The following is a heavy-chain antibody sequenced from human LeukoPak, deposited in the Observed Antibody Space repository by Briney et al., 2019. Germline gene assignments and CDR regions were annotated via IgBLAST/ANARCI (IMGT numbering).Heavy chain of an antibody. V-gene: IGHV1-18*04. J-gene: IGHJ5*02. CDR2: ISAYNGNT. Sequence: ASVKVSCKSSGYTFTSYVISWVRQAPGQGLEGMGWISAYNGNTNYAQKLQGRVTMTTDTSTSTDYMELRSLRSEDTAVYYCARVAMVRGVIMDWFDPWGQGTLVTVSS. CDR1: GYTFTSYV. CDR3: ARVAMVRGVIMDWFDP. D-gene: IGHD3-10*01.